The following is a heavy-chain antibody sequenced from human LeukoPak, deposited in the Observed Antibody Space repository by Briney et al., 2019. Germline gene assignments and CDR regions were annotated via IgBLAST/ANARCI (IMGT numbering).Heavy chain of an antibody. V-gene: IGHV3-74*01. CDR1: GFTFSSYW. Sequence: GGSLRLSCAASGFTFSSYWMHWVRQAPGKGLVWVSRIKGDGSHTIYADSVKGRFTISRDNAKNTLYLQMKSLRVEDTAVYYCVRDWDHFDFDSWGQGSLVTVST. CDR2: IKGDGSHT. CDR3: VRDWDHFDFDS. J-gene: IGHJ5*01. D-gene: IGHD3-9*01.